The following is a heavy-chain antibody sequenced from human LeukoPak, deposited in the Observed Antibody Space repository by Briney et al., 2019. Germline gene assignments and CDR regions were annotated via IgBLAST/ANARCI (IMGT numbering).Heavy chain of an antibody. D-gene: IGHD3-3*01. CDR3: ARHIRYYDFWSGHYAFDI. Sequence: SETLSLTCTVSGGSISSYYWSWIRQPPGKGLEWIGYIYTSGTTYYNPSLKSRVTISVDTSKNQFSLKLSSVTAADTAVYYCARHIRYYDFWSGHYAFDIWGQGTMVAVSS. CDR2: IYTSGTT. CDR1: GGSISSYY. V-gene: IGHV4-59*08. J-gene: IGHJ3*02.